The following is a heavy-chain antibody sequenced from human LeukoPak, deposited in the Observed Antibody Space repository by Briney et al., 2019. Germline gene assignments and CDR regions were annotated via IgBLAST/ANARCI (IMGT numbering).Heavy chain of an antibody. CDR1: GYTFIDFS. D-gene: IGHD3-22*01. CDR3: VRLRRNNDRSGYYYYYDY. CDR2: ISVRSNYR. J-gene: IGHJ4*02. Sequence: GGSLRLSCAASGYTFIDFSVNWVRQAPGKGLEWVSSISVRSNYRYYADSVRGRFTISRDDARDSLFLQMSSLRAEDTAVYFCVRLRRNNDRSGYYYYYDYWGQGTLVTVSS. V-gene: IGHV3-21*01.